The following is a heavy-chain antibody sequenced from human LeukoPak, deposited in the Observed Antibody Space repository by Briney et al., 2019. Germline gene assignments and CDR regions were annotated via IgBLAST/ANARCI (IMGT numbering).Heavy chain of an antibody. CDR2: ISGDGYVT. V-gene: IGHV3-23*01. Sequence: GGSLRLSCGASGFTFTRYAMSWVRQAPGKGLEWVSAISGDGYVTFYADALKGRFTLSRDNSKNTVYLQMSSLRAEDTAVYYCDSSGYTNWGQGTLVTVSS. J-gene: IGHJ4*02. CDR1: GFTFTRYA. D-gene: IGHD3-22*01. CDR3: DSSGYTN.